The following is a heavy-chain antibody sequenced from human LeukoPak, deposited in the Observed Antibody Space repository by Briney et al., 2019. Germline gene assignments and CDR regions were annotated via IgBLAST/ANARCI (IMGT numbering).Heavy chain of an antibody. D-gene: IGHD3-3*01. CDR2: ISYDGSNK. CDR1: GFTFSSYA. J-gene: IGHJ1*01. CDR3: ARSIFGVVRYVH. V-gene: IGHV3-30*09. Sequence: GGSLRLSCTACGFTFSSYAMHWVRQAPGKGLEWMAVISYDGSNKYYADSVKGRFAISTDNSKNTLYLQMNSLRAEDTAVYYCARSIFGVVRYVHWGQGTLVTVSS.